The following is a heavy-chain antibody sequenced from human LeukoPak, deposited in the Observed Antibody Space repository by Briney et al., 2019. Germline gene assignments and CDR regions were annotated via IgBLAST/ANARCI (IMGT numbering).Heavy chain of an antibody. CDR1: GFTFSSYG. V-gene: IGHV3-15*01. J-gene: IGHJ4*02. Sequence: PGGSLRLSCAASGFTFSSYGMHWVRQAPGKGLEWVGRIKSKTDGGTTDYAAPVKGRFTISRDDSKNTLYLQMNSLKTEVTAVYYCTTSIQYYDFWSGYYSDYWGQGALVTVSS. D-gene: IGHD3-3*01. CDR2: IKSKTDGGTT. CDR3: TTSIQYYDFWSGYYSDY.